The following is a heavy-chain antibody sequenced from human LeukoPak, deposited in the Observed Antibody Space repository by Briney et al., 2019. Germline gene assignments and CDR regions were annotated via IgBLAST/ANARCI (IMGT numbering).Heavy chain of an antibody. CDR2: ISGSGGST. CDR1: GFTFSSYA. D-gene: IGHD2/OR15-2a*01. Sequence: GGSLRLSCAASGFTFSSYAMSWVRQAPGKGLEWVSAISGSGGSTYYADSVKGRFTISRDKSKNTLYLQMNSLRAEDTAVYYCATTTFGEPTDYWGQGTLVTVSS. V-gene: IGHV3-23*01. J-gene: IGHJ4*02. CDR3: ATTTFGEPTDY.